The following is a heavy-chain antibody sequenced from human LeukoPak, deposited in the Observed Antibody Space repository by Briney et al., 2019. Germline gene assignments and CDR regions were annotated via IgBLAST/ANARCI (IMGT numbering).Heavy chain of an antibody. J-gene: IGHJ5*02. CDR1: SGSISSGSYY. CDR2: IYTSGST. V-gene: IGHV4-61*02. CDR3: AREVAATYNWFDP. Sequence: SETLSLTCTVSSGSISSGSYYWSWIRQPAGKGLEWIGRIYTSGSTNYNPSLKSRVTISVDTSKNQFSLKLSSVTAADTAVYYCAREVAATYNWFDPWGQGTLVTVSS. D-gene: IGHD2-15*01.